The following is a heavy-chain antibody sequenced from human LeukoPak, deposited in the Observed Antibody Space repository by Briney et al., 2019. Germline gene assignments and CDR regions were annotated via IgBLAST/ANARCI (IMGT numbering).Heavy chain of an antibody. D-gene: IGHD6-25*01. CDR2: IRRDGSHK. Sequence: GGSLRLSCAASGFAFNDFAMYWVRQAPGKGLDWVALIRRDGSHKYYAHSIKGRFTISRHNSKNTLYLQMSSLRAEDTAVYYCAKSSIMFAAGRLGSIDFWGQGTLVTVSS. V-gene: IGHV3-30*02. CDR1: GFAFNDFA. J-gene: IGHJ4*02. CDR3: AKSSIMFAAGRLGSIDF.